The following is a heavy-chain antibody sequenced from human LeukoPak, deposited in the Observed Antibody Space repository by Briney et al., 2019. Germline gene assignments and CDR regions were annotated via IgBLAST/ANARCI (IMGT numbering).Heavy chain of an antibody. Sequence: GGSLRLSCAASGFSLSSYSMNWLRQAPGKGLEWVSFISNSGSYIYYADSLKGRFTISRDNAKNSLFLQMNSLKAEDTAVYYCAREVAVSFDYWGQGTLVTVSS. CDR1: GFSLSSYS. CDR3: AREVAVSFDY. D-gene: IGHD4-11*01. V-gene: IGHV3-21*01. J-gene: IGHJ4*02. CDR2: ISNSGSYI.